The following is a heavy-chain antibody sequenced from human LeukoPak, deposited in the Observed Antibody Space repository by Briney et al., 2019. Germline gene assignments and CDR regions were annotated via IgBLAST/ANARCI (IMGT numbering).Heavy chain of an antibody. J-gene: IGHJ4*02. D-gene: IGHD2-2*01. CDR3: AKDREDAEYYFDY. CDR1: GFTFSSYA. CDR2: ISGSGGST. V-gene: IGHV3-23*01. Sequence: GGSLRLSCAASGFTFSSYAMSWVRQAPGKGLEWVSAISGSGGSTYYAGSVKGRFTIFRDNSKNTLYLQMNSLRAEDTAVYYCAKDREDAEYYFDYWGQGTLVTVSS.